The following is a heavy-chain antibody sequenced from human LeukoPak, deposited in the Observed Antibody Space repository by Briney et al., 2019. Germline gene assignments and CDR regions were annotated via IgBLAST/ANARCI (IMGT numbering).Heavy chain of an antibody. CDR3: ARDKTLGELSFDY. CDR2: INPNSGGT. D-gene: IGHD3-16*02. CDR1: GYTFTGYY. Sequence: ASVKVSCKASGYTFTGYYMHWVRQAPGQGLEWMGWINPNSGGTNYAQKFQGGVTMTRDTSISTAYMELSRLRSDDTAVYYCARDKTLGELSFDYWGQGTLVTVSS. J-gene: IGHJ4*02. V-gene: IGHV1-2*02.